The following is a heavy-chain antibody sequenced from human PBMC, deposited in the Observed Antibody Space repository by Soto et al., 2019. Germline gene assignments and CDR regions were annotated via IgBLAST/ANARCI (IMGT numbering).Heavy chain of an antibody. CDR1: GGSISSGGYS. CDR3: ASQHYYDSSGYYVVY. CDR2: IHYSGST. Sequence: TLSLTCAVSGGSISSGGYSWSWIRQPPGKGLEWIGNIHYSGSTYYDSSLKSRVTISVDTSKNQFSLKLSSVTAADTAVYYCASQHYYDSSGYYVVYWGQGTLVTVSS. J-gene: IGHJ4*02. D-gene: IGHD3-22*01. V-gene: IGHV4-30-2*03.